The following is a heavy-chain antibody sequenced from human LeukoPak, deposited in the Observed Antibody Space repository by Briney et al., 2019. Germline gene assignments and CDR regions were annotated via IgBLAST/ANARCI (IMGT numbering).Heavy chain of an antibody. CDR2: IYYSGST. D-gene: IGHD2-2*02. Sequence: SETLSLTCTVSGGSISSSSYYWGWIRQPPGKGLEWIGSIYYSGSTYYNPSLKSRVTISVDTSKNQFSLKLSSVTAADTAVYYCARLPLGYCSRTSCYKDAFDIWGQGTMVTVSS. CDR3: ARLPLGYCSRTSCYKDAFDI. CDR1: GGSISSSSYY. J-gene: IGHJ3*02. V-gene: IGHV4-39*07.